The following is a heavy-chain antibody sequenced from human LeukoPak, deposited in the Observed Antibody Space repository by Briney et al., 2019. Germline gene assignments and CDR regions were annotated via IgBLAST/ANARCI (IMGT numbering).Heavy chain of an antibody. V-gene: IGHV4-39*01. Sequence: PSETLSLTCTVSGGSISSSSYYWGWIRQPPGKGLEWIGSIYYSGSTYYNPSLKSRVTISVDTSKNQFSLKLSSVTAADTSVYYSAGRIRYFDWLLSPPDYWGQGTLVTVSS. J-gene: IGHJ4*02. D-gene: IGHD3-9*01. CDR1: GGSISSSSYY. CDR2: IYYSGST. CDR3: AGRIRYFDWLLSPPDY.